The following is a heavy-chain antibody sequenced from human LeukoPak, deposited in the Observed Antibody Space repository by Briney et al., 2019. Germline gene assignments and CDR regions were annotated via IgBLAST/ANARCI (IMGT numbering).Heavy chain of an antibody. CDR1: GYTFTSYG. Sequence: ASVKVSCKASGYTFTSYGISWVRQAPGQGLEWMGWISAYNGNTNYAQKLQGRVTMTTDTSTSTAYMELRSLRSDDTAVYYCARAKRAYYYDSSGYYGEIDYWGQGTLVTVSS. CDR2: ISAYNGNT. CDR3: ARAKRAYYYDSSGYYGEIDY. J-gene: IGHJ4*02. V-gene: IGHV1-18*01. D-gene: IGHD3-22*01.